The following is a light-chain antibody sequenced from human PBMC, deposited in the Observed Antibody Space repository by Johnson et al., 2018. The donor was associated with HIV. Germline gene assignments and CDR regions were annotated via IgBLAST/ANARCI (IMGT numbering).Light chain of an antibody. Sequence: QSVLTQPPSAYGTPGQRVTISCSGSSSNIGSNTVNWYQQLPGTAPKLLIYSNNQRPSGVPDRFSGSKSGTSASLAISGLQSEDEADYYCAAWDDSLNGPVVGTGTKVTVL. CDR3: AAWDDSLNGPV. J-gene: IGLJ1*01. V-gene: IGLV1-44*01. CDR2: SNN. CDR1: SSNIGSNT.